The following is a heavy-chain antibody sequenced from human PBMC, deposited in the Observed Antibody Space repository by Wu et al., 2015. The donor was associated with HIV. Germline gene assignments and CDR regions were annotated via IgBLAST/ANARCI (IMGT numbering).Heavy chain of an antibody. D-gene: IGHD3-3*02. CDR3: ARDWQFHVIFDDFYIDV. Sequence: HDQLIQSGAEVKKPGASVKVSCKVSGYTLSKLSMHWVRQAPGKGLEWMAGFDPEDGETIYAQKFQGRVMMTEDTSADVAYMELTGLRSNDTAIYYCARDWQFHVIFDDFYIDVWGTGTTVIVSS. CDR2: FDPEDGET. J-gene: IGHJ6*03. V-gene: IGHV1-24*01. CDR1: GYTLSKLS.